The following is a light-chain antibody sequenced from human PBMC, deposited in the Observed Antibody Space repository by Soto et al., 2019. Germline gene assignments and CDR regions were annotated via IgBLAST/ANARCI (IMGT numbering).Light chain of an antibody. V-gene: IGKV3-20*01. Sequence: ELVLTQSPGTLSLSPGERATLSCRASQSVSSSYLAWYQQKPGQAPRLLIYGASSRATGIPDRFSGSGSGTDFALTISRLEPEDFAVYYCQQYGSSPQTFGQGTKVESK. CDR3: QQYGSSPQT. CDR1: QSVSSSY. J-gene: IGKJ1*01. CDR2: GAS.